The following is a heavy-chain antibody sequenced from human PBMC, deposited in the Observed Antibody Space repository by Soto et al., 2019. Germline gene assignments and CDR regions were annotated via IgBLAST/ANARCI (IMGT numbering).Heavy chain of an antibody. V-gene: IGHV1-18*01. J-gene: IGHJ6*02. CDR3: ARCGLPEVDPYCYSAMDI. CDR1: GYTFTNYG. CDR2: ISAYNGNT. D-gene: IGHD2-2*01. Sequence: QVQLVQSGAEVKKPGASVKVSCKASGYTFTNYGISWVRQAPGQGLEWMGWISAYNGNTNYAQKFQDRGIMTTDRSPRTAYKELRSLSSDDRAVYYCARCGLPEVDPYCYSAMDIWGRGTTVTVPS.